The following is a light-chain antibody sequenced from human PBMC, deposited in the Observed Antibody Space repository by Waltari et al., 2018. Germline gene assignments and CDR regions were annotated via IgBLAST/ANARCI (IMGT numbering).Light chain of an antibody. J-gene: IGKJ1*01. CDR1: QRVSSY. Sequence: ELVFTQSPATLSLSPGERATLSCRASQRVSSYLAWYQQKPGQAPRLLIYDVSNRVTGIPARFSGSGSGTGFTLTISSLEPEDFAVYYCQQRRNWLWTFGQGTKVEIK. V-gene: IGKV3-11*01. CDR2: DVS. CDR3: QQRRNWLWT.